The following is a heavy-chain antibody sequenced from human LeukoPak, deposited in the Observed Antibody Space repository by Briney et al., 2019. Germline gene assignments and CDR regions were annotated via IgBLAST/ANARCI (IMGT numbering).Heavy chain of an antibody. J-gene: IGHJ3*02. Sequence: GGTLRLSCAASEFTFSSYGMSWVRQAPGKGLEWVSAISGSGGSTYYADSVKGRFTISRDNSKNTLYLQMNSLRAEDTAVYYCAKNPPPYTEGFAFDIWGQGTMVTVSS. V-gene: IGHV3-23*01. CDR2: ISGSGGST. CDR1: EFTFSSYG. D-gene: IGHD3-16*01. CDR3: AKNPPPYTEGFAFDI.